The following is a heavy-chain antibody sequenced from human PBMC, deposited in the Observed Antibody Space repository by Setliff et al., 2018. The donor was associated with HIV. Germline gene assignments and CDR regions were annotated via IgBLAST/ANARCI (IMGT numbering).Heavy chain of an antibody. J-gene: IGHJ6*03. CDR3: ARGREVKSDTYYYYFYMDV. D-gene: IGHD3-9*01. CDR1: GESFTGHL. V-gene: IGHV4-34*01. Sequence: SETLSLTCAVYGESFTGHLWNWIRQSPGKGLEWLGEINHSGSTNPNPSLKSRFNLSVDTSKSQFSLRMNSVTAADTAVYYCARGREVKSDTYYYYFYMDVWSRGTAVTVSS. CDR2: INHSGST.